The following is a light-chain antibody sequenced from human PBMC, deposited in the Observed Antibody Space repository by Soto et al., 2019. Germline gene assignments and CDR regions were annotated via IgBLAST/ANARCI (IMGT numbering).Light chain of an antibody. CDR1: QSVSSS. V-gene: IGKV3-15*01. Sequence: EIVLTQSPATLSVSPGERATLSCRASQSVSSSLAWYQQRPGQPPRLLIYDASTRAIGVPARFSGSGSGTEFPLTISSLQSEDFAVYYCQHYSNWPLFGPGTKVDVK. CDR2: DAS. J-gene: IGKJ3*01. CDR3: QHYSNWPL.